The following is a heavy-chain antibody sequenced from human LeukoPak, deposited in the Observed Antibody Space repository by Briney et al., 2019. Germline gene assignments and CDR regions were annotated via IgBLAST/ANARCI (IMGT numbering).Heavy chain of an antibody. Sequence: GGSLRLSCAASGFTFSSYAMSWIRQAPGKGLEWVSYISSSGSTIYYADSVEGRFTISRDNAKNSLYLQMNSLRAEDTAVYYCARDCSSTSCPSPYRGGYYYYGMDVWGQGTTVTVSS. V-gene: IGHV3-11*01. CDR3: ARDCSSTSCPSPYRGGYYYYGMDV. CDR2: ISSSGSTI. J-gene: IGHJ6*02. CDR1: GFTFSSYA. D-gene: IGHD2-2*01.